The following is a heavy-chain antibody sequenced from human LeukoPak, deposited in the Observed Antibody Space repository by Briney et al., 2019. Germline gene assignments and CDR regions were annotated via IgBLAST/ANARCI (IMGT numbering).Heavy chain of an antibody. V-gene: IGHV1-69*05. CDR3: ASAAERELLNRPHFDH. J-gene: IGHJ4*02. CDR1: GGNLSNYD. CDR2: IIPVYRTA. D-gene: IGHD3-10*01. Sequence: SVKVSCKVCGGNLSNYDIRWVRQAPGQGLEWMGGIIPVYRTAAYAQKFQGRVTITTDEFTSAAYMEMTSLRPEDTAIYYCASAAERELLNRPHFDHWGQGTLVSVSS.